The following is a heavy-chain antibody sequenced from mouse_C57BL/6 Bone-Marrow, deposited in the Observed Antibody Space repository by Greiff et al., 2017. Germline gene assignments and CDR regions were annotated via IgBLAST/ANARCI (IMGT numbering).Heavy chain of an antibody. V-gene: IGHV5-12*01. CDR1: GFTFSDYY. CDR3: ASRGWLLRAMDY. J-gene: IGHJ4*01. Sequence: EVMLVESGGGLVQPGGSLKLSCAASGFTFSDYYMYWVRQTPEKRLEWVAYISNGGGSTYCPDTVKGRFTISRDNAKNTLYLQMSRLKSEDTAMYYCASRGWLLRAMDYWGQGTSVTVSS. D-gene: IGHD2-3*01. CDR2: ISNGGGST.